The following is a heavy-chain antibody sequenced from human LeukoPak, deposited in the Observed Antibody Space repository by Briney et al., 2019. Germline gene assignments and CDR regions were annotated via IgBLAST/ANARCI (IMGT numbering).Heavy chain of an antibody. D-gene: IGHD3-10*01. CDR2: ITDSGAYT. V-gene: IGHV3-23*01. CDR1: GFTFSSYA. J-gene: IGHJ5*02. Sequence: PGGSLRLSCAASGFTFSSYAMSWVRQAPGKGLDWVAAITDSGAYTDYADSVKGRFAISRDNSKNTLYLQMTSLRAEDTGVYYCVKRRGGEYGDLDLWGQGTLVTVSS. CDR3: VKRRGGEYGDLDL.